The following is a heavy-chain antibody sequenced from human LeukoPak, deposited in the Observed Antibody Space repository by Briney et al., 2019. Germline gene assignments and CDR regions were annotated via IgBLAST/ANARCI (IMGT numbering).Heavy chain of an antibody. CDR1: GYSFTSYS. V-gene: IGHV5-51*01. D-gene: IGHD3-10*01. CDR2: IYPGDSDT. Sequence: GEPLKISCQGSGYSFTSYSIGWSGQLPGKGLEWMGIIYPGDSDTRSRPSFHGQVTISADKSISTAYLQWSSLKASDTAMYYCAIVGHYYGSGSYYNPFPSNHDAFDIWGQGTMVTVSS. J-gene: IGHJ3*02. CDR3: AIVGHYYGSGSYYNPFPSNHDAFDI.